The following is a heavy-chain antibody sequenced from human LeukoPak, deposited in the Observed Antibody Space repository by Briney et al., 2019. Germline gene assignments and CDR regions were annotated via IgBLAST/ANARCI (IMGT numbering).Heavy chain of an antibody. D-gene: IGHD1-26*01. CDR2: ISWNSGSI. CDR3: AKDTLPGDSGSYPDAFDI. CDR1: GFTVSSNY. J-gene: IGHJ3*02. V-gene: IGHV3-9*03. Sequence: GGSLRLSCAASGFTVSSNYMSWVRQAPGKGLEWVSGISWNSGSIGYADSVKGRFTISRDNAKNSLYLQMNSLRAEDMALYYCAKDTLPGDSGSYPDAFDIWGQGTMVTVSS.